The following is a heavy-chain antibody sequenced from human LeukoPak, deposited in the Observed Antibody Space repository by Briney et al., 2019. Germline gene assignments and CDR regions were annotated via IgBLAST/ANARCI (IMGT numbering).Heavy chain of an antibody. CDR1: GFTFTSYA. D-gene: IGHD1-26*01. J-gene: IGHJ3*02. Sequence: PGGSLRLSCAASGFTFTSYAMRFSNYVMRWVRQAPGKGLEWVSGIIGRGGTTYYADSVKGRFTISRDNSKNTLYLQLNSLRPEDTAVYYCVKDLGSGRNPDAFDIWGQGTMVTVSS. CDR2: IIGRGGTT. V-gene: IGHV3-23*01. CDR3: VKDLGSGRNPDAFDI.